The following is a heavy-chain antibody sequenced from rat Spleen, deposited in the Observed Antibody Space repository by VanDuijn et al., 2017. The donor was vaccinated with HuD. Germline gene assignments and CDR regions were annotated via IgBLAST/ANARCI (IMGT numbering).Heavy chain of an antibody. CDR1: GFSITNTYR. CDR3: ARSEGVHYNLPFAS. J-gene: IGHJ3*01. D-gene: IGHD1-11*01. V-gene: IGHV3-3*01. CDR2: INSAGST. Sequence: EVQLQESGPGLVKPSQSLSLTCSVTGFSITNTYRWNWIRKFPGNKLEWMGYINSAGSTNYNPSLKSRISITRDTSRNQFFLQVNSVTAEDTSTYYCARSEGVHYNLPFASWGQGTLVTVSS.